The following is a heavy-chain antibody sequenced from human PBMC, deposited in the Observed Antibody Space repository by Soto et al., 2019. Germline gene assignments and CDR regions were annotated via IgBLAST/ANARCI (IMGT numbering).Heavy chain of an antibody. V-gene: IGHV3-30-3*01. J-gene: IGHJ3*02. D-gene: IGHD3-22*01. CDR3: ARDGLHYYDSSGYDERWQENAFDI. CDR2: ISYDGSNK. Sequence: PGGSLRLSCAASGFTFSSYAMHWVRQAPGKGLEWVAVISYDGSNKYYADSVKGRFTISRDNSKNTLYLQMNSLRAEDTAVYYCARDGLHYYDSSGYDERWQENAFDIWGQGTMVTVSS. CDR1: GFTFSSYA.